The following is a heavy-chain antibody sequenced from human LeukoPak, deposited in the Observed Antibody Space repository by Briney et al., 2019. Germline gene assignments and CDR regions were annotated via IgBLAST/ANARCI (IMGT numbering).Heavy chain of an antibody. D-gene: IGHD6-13*01. J-gene: IGHJ4*02. CDR3: AKDRDSSTWSFFDF. V-gene: IGHV3-30*18. CDR1: GFIFRNYA. CDR2: GSHDGRNK. Sequence: PGRSLRLSCVASGFIFRNYAMHWVRQAPGQGLEWVAVGSHDGRNKIYGDSVKGRFTISRDNSKNTVYLQMDNLRPEDTAVYYCAKDRDSSTWSFFDFWGQGTLVTVSS.